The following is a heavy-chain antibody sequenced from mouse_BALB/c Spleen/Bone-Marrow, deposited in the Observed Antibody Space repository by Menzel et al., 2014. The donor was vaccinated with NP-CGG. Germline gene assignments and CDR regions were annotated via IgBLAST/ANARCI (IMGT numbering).Heavy chain of an antibody. Sequence: VQLQQSGAEVVTPGGSVKLSCKASDYSFNSYWMNWVKQRPGQGLEWIGMIHPSDSETRLNQKFKDKATLTVDKSSRTTYMKLSSPTSEGSGVDYCARRGYDEGVAYWGQGTVVPVSA. CDR3: ARRGYDEGVAY. D-gene: IGHD2-4*01. CDR2: IHPSDSET. V-gene: IGHV1S82*01. J-gene: IGHJ3*01. CDR1: DYSFNSYW.